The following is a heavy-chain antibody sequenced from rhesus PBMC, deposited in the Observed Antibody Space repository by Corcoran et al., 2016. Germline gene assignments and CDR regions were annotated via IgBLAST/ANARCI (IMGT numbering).Heavy chain of an antibody. Sequence: QVQLQESGPGLVKPLETLSLTCAVSGGSIRSNYWTWIRQPPGKGLEWIGYIYGSGSSTNYNPSLKSRVTLSVDTSKNQFSLKLSSVTAADTAVYYCASGVVVVDYWGQGVLVTVSS. J-gene: IGHJ4*01. V-gene: IGHV4S11*01. CDR1: GGSIRSNY. D-gene: IGHD3-16*01. CDR3: ASGVVVVDY. CDR2: IYGSGSST.